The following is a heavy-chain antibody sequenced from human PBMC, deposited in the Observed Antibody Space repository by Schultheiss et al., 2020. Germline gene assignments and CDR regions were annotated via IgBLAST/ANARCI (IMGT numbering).Heavy chain of an antibody. CDR1: GGSISSGGYY. CDR2: IYYSGST. CDR3: QRGVVAANNWFDP. V-gene: IGHV4-31*03. Sequence: SETLSLTCTVSGGSISSGGYYWSWIRQHPGKGLEWIGYIYYSGSTYYNPSLKSRVTISVDTSKNQFSLKLSSLTAADTAVYYCQRGVVAANNWFDPWGQGTLVTVSS. J-gene: IGHJ5*02. D-gene: IGHD2-15*01.